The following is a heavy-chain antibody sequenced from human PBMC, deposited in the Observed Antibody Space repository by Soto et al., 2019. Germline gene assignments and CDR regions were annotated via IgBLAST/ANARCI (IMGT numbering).Heavy chain of an antibody. J-gene: IGHJ4*02. D-gene: IGHD2-2*01. Sequence: EVQLVESGGGLVQPGGSLRLSCAASGFTFSTYSMNWVRQAPGKGLEWVAYINSTGTIKYYAGSVKGRFTISRDNAKNSLYLQMSSLRAEDTAVYYCARMRSSISPGCWGQGSLVTVSS. CDR1: GFTFSTYS. CDR2: INSTGTIK. CDR3: ARMRSSISPGC. V-gene: IGHV3-48*01.